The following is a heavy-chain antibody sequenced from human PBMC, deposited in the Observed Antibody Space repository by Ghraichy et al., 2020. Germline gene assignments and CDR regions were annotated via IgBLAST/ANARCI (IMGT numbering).Heavy chain of an antibody. Sequence: SVKVSCKASGGTFSSYAISWVRQAPGQGLEWMGGIIPIFGTANYAQKFQGRVTITADKSTSTAYMELSSLRSEDTAVYYCARATEAAAGGDDAFDIWGQGTMVTVSS. CDR2: IIPIFGTA. J-gene: IGHJ3*02. D-gene: IGHD6-13*01. CDR1: GGTFSSYA. V-gene: IGHV1-69*06. CDR3: ARATEAAAGGDDAFDI.